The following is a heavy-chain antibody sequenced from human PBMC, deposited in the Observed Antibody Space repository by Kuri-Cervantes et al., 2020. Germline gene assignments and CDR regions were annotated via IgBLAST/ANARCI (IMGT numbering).Heavy chain of an antibody. D-gene: IGHD6-19*01. V-gene: IGHV3-74*01. J-gene: IGHJ5*02. Sequence: GESLKISCAASGFTFDDYAMLWVRQAPGKGLVWVSRINSDGSSTRYADSVKGRFTISRDNAKNTLYLQMNSLRAEDTAVYYCARDAVAGWGRFDPWGQGTLVTVSS. CDR3: ARDAVAGWGRFDP. CDR1: GFTFDDYA. CDR2: INSDGSST.